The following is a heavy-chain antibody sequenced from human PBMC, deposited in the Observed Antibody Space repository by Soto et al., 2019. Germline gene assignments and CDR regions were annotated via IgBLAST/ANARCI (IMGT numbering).Heavy chain of an antibody. Sequence: QVQLQESGPGLVKPSETLSLTCTVSGGSVSSGNYYWSWIRQPPGKGLEWIGFIYYTGSSSYNPPSKRRVTTALDKSNNQFSLKLTSVTAADTAVYYCASAVYGSGGSCSFDPWGQGTLVTVSS. CDR2: IYYTGSS. J-gene: IGHJ5*02. CDR1: GGSVSSGNYY. CDR3: ASAVYGSGGSCSFDP. D-gene: IGHD2-15*01. V-gene: IGHV4-61*01.